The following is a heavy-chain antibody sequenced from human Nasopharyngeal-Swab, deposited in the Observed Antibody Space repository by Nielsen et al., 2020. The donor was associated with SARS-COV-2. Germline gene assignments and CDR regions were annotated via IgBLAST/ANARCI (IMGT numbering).Heavy chain of an antibody. D-gene: IGHD3-22*01. CDR3: ARGTRGYSLYWYCDL. J-gene: IGHJ2*01. V-gene: IGHV4-59*01. Sequence: SETLSLTCTVSGGSISSYYWSWIRQPPGKGLEWIAYIYYSGSTNYNPSLKSRVTISVNTSKNQFSLKLSSVTAADTAVYYCARGTRGYSLYWYCDLWGRGTLVTVSS. CDR1: GGSISSYY. CDR2: IYYSGST.